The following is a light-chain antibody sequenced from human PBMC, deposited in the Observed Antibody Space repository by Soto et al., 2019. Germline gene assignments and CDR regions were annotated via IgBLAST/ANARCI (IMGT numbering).Light chain of an antibody. J-gene: IGLJ2*01. CDR1: SSDVGRYDY. Sequence: QSALTQPASMSGSPGQSITMSCTGTSSDVGRYDYVSWYQQYPGKAPKLMIYEVTNRPSGVSNRFSGSKPGNTASLTISGLQAEDEADYYCTSYASTITYVIFGGGTKLTVL. CDR3: TSYASTITYVI. V-gene: IGLV2-14*01. CDR2: EVT.